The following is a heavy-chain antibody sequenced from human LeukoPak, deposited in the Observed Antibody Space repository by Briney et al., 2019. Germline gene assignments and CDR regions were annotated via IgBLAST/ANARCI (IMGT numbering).Heavy chain of an antibody. Sequence: GGSLRLSCSPSGFTFSNYVMHWVRQSPGKGLEYASVIIRDGGSTKYADSVKGRFTISRDNSKKPLYLHISSQRDEDTAVFYCVKSQCSTCHFDYWGEGTLVTVSS. CDR3: VKSQCSTCHFDY. CDR2: IIRDGGST. CDR1: GFTFSNYV. D-gene: IGHD6-13*01. J-gene: IGHJ4*02. V-gene: IGHV3-64D*06.